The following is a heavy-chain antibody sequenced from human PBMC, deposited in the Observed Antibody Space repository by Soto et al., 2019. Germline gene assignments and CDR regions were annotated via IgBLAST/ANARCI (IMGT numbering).Heavy chain of an antibody. Sequence: QVQLVESGGGVVQPGRSLRLSCAASGFTFSSYGMHWVRQAPGKGLEWVAVISYDGSNKYYADSVKGRFTISRDNSKNTLYLQMNSLRAEDTAVYYCANGGGDYEGNFDYWGQGTLVTVSS. CDR2: ISYDGSNK. V-gene: IGHV3-30*18. CDR3: ANGGGDYEGNFDY. D-gene: IGHD4-17*01. J-gene: IGHJ4*02. CDR1: GFTFSSYG.